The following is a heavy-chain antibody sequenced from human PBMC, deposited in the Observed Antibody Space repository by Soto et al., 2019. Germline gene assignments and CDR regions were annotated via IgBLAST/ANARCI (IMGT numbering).Heavy chain of an antibody. CDR1: GYTFSSYG. D-gene: IGHD3-10*01. CDR3: AKDAAIGINDY. CDR2: ISAYNGNT. V-gene: IGHV1-18*01. Sequence: GASVKVSCKASGYTFSSYGISWVRQAPGQGLEWMGWISAYNGNTKYAQKLQGRVTMTTDTSTSTAYMELRSLRSDDTAVYYCAKDAAIGINDYWGQGTLVTVSS. J-gene: IGHJ4*02.